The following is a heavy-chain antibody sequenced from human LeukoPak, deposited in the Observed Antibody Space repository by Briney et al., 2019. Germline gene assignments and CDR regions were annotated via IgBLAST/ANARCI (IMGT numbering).Heavy chain of an antibody. J-gene: IGHJ3*02. V-gene: IGHV4-59*01. D-gene: IGHD3-10*01. CDR1: GGSISSYY. Sequence: SETLSLTCTVSGGSISSYYWSWIRQPPGKGLEWIGYIYYSGSTNYNPSLKSRVTISVDTSKSQFSLKLSSVTAADTAVYYCARDLMVRGVTPDAFDIWGQGTMVTVSS. CDR2: IYYSGST. CDR3: ARDLMVRGVTPDAFDI.